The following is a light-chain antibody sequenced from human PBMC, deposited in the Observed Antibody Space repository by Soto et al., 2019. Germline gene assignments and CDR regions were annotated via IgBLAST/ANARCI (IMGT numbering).Light chain of an antibody. CDR2: GVF. J-gene: IGKJ1*01. Sequence: DIVLTQSPGTLSLSPGERATLSCRASQSVRSNYLAWYQQIPGQAPRLLIHGVFIRATGIPDRFSGRGSGADFTLTISRLEPEDFAVYYCQHYGSSVWTFGQGTKVEIK. CDR1: QSVRSNY. V-gene: IGKV3-20*01. CDR3: QHYGSSVWT.